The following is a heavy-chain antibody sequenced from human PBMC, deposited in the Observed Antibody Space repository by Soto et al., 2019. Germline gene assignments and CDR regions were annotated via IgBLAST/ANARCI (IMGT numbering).Heavy chain of an antibody. CDR1: GFTVRANY. J-gene: IGHJ4*02. Sequence: EVQLVESGGGLIQPGGSLRLSCAVSGFTVRANYMSWVRQAPGKGLEWVSVIYSGDTTYYADSVKGRFIISRDISKNILYHQMNILRAEDTAVYYCHGYGYWGQGTLVTVSS. CDR3: HGYGY. D-gene: IGHD5-18*01. V-gene: IGHV3-53*01. CDR2: IYSGDTT.